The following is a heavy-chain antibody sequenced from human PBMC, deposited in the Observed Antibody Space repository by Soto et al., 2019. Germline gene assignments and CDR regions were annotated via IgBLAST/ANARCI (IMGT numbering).Heavy chain of an antibody. J-gene: IGHJ6*03. CDR3: ARDNYDFWSGVFYYYIDV. V-gene: IGHV3-74*01. CDR1: GFTFSSHW. Sequence: EVQLVESGGGLVQPGGSLRLSCAASGFTFSSHWMHWVRQAPGKGLVWVSRINRDGSNTSYADSVKGRSTISRDNAKNTLDLEMHSLRAEDTAVYYCARDNYDFWSGVFYYYIDVWGKGTTVTVSS. CDR2: INRDGSNT. D-gene: IGHD3-3*01.